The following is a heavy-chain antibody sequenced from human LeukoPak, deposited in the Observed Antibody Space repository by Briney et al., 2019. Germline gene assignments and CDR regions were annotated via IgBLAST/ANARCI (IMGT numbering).Heavy chain of an antibody. CDR1: GYTFTGYY. V-gene: IGHV1-2*02. CDR2: INPNSGGT. Sequence: ASVKVSCKASGYTFTGYYMHWVRQAPGQGLEWMGWINPNSGGTNYAQKFQGRVTMTRDTSIGTAYMELSRLRSDDTAVYYRARVQTTVTTVFFGWFDPWGQGTLVTVSS. CDR3: ARVQTTVTTVFFGWFDP. D-gene: IGHD4-17*01. J-gene: IGHJ5*02.